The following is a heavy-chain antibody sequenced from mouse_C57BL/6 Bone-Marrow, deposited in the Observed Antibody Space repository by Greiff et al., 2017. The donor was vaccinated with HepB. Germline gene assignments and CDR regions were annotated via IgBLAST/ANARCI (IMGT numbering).Heavy chain of an antibody. J-gene: IGHJ2*01. CDR2: IHPNSGST. CDR1: GYAFSSSW. Sequence: VQLQQSGPELVKPGASVKISCKASGYAFSSSWMNWVKQRPGQGLEWIGMIHPNSGSTNYNEKFKSKATLTVDKSASTAYMQLSSLTSEDSAVYYCERFYSNSDYWGQGTTLTVSS. CDR3: ERFYSNSDY. V-gene: IGHV1-64*01. D-gene: IGHD2-5*01.